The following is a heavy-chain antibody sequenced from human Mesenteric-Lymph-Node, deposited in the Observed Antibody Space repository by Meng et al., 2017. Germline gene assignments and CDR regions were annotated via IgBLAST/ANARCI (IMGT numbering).Heavy chain of an antibody. CDR2: INPDGSIT. D-gene: IGHD4-17*01. CDR1: GFTFSSYW. V-gene: IGHV3-74*01. CDR3: ARDLPVPHDSGDKADY. Sequence: GESLKISCAASGFTFSSYWMLWVRQAPGKGLVYVSRINPDGSITGYADSVKGRFTISRDNAKNTLYLQMNSLRVEDTAVYYCARDLPVPHDSGDKADYWGQGMLVTVSS. J-gene: IGHJ4*02.